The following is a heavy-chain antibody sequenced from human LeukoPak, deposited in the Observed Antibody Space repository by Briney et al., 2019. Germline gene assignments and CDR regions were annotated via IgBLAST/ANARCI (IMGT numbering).Heavy chain of an antibody. D-gene: IGHD7-27*01. CDR2: IYYSGST. J-gene: IGHJ4*02. V-gene: IGHV4-39*01. Sequence: SETLSLTCTVSGGSIRSSSYYWGWIRQPPGKGLEWIASIYYSGSTYYDPSLKSRVTISVYTSKNQFSLRLSSVTAADTAVYYFASNWGGDEYYFDYWGQGSLVTVSS. CDR1: GGSIRSSSYY. CDR3: ASNWGGDEYYFDY.